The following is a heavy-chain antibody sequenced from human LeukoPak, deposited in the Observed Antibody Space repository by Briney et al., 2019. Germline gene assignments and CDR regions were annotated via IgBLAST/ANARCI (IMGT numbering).Heavy chain of an antibody. J-gene: IGHJ4*02. V-gene: IGHV3-23*01. Sequence: PGGSLRLSCAASGFTFSSYAMSWVRQAPGKGLEWVSAISGSGGSTYYADSVKGRFTISGDNSKNTLYLQMNSLRAEDTAVYYCARRAGGYSHPYDYWGQGILVTVSS. CDR3: ARRAGGYSHPYDY. CDR2: ISGSGGST. CDR1: GFTFSSYA. D-gene: IGHD4-23*01.